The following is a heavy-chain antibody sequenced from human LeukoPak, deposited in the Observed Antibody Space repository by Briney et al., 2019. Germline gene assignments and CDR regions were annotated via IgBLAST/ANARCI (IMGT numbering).Heavy chain of an antibody. CDR1: GFTFSTYS. Sequence: GGSLRLSCAASGFTFSTYSIDWVRQAPGKGLEWISYISSSSSTIDFADSVKGRFTISRDNAGISVYLQMNSLRAEDTAVYYCARVHTSSYAADLWGQGTLVTVSS. V-gene: IGHV3-48*04. CDR2: ISSSSSTI. CDR3: ARVHTSSYAADL. D-gene: IGHD3-22*01. J-gene: IGHJ5*02.